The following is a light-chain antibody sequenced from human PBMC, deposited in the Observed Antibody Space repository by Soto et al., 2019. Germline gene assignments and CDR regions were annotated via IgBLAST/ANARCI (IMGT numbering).Light chain of an antibody. J-gene: IGKJ2*01. CDR3: HQLNSYHRT. CDR2: GAT. V-gene: IGKV1-9*01. Sequence: DIGLTQSPSFLSASVGDRVTISCRASQGISSYLAWYQQKPGKASKILIYGATTWESGVPSRFSGSGSGTEFTLTISSLQPEDFATYYCHQLNSYHRTFGRGTKLEIK. CDR1: QGISSY.